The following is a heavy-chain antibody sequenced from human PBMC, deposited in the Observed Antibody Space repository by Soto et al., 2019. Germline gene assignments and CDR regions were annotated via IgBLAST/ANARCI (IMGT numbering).Heavy chain of an antibody. J-gene: IGHJ4*02. CDR2: IRGSGGDT. CDR1: GFTFSNYV. Sequence: EVQLLESGGGLVQPGGSLRLSCAASGFTFSNYVLIWVRQAPRNGLEWVSGIRGSGGDTYYADSVKGRFTISRDNSKNTLYLQMNSLRAEDTAVYYCAKRRGDVGGLDQFDYWGQGTLVSVSS. CDR3: AKRRGDVGGLDQFDY. D-gene: IGHD2-21*01. V-gene: IGHV3-23*01.